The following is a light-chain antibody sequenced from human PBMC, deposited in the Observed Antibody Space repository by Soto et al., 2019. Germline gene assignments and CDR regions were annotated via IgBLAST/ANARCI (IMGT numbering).Light chain of an antibody. CDR1: SSNIGAGYD. V-gene: IGLV1-40*01. CDR2: GNS. CDR3: QSYDSSLSALYV. Sequence: QSVLTRPPPVSGAPGQRVTISCTGSSSNIGAGYDVHWYQQLPGTAPKLLIYGNSNRPSGVPDRFSGSKSGTSASLAITGLQAEDEADYYCQSYDSSLSALYVFGNGTKVTVL. J-gene: IGLJ1*01.